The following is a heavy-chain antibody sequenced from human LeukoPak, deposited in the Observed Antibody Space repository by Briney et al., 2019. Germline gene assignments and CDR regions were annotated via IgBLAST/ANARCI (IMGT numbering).Heavy chain of an antibody. Sequence: AGGSLRLSCAASGFTFSDYYMSWIRQAPGKGLEWVSYISSSGSTIYYADSVKGRFTISRDNAKNSLYLQMNSLRAEDTAVYYCARDLFGYSSSWYGGHWFVRWGQGTLVTVSS. CDR3: ARDLFGYSSSWYGGHWFVR. CDR1: GFTFSDYY. D-gene: IGHD6-13*01. CDR2: ISSSGSTI. V-gene: IGHV3-11*04. J-gene: IGHJ5*02.